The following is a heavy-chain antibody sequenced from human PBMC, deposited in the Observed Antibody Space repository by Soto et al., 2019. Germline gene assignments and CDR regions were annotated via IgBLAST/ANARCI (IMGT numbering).Heavy chain of an antibody. CDR3: AKAIVVVPAATQYNRFDP. CDR2: ISPSSSTI. D-gene: IGHD2-2*01. Sequence: EVQLVESGGGLVQPGGSLRLSCAASGFTFSSYSMNWVRQAPGKGLEWVSYISPSSSTIYYADSVKGRFTISRDNAKNSLYLQMNSLRDEDTAVYNCAKAIVVVPAATQYNRFDPWGQGTLVTVSS. J-gene: IGHJ5*02. V-gene: IGHV3-48*02. CDR1: GFTFSSYS.